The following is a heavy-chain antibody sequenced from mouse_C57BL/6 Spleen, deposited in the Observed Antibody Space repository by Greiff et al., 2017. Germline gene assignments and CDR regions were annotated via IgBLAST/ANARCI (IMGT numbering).Heavy chain of an antibody. J-gene: IGHJ1*03. D-gene: IGHD1-1*01. CDR1: GFNIKNTY. V-gene: IGHV14-3*01. CDR3: ARDAVVADWYWYFEV. Sequence: VQLQQSVAELVRPGASVKLSCTASGFNIKNTYMHWVKQRPEQGLEWIGRIDPANGNTKYAPKFQGKATRTADTSSNTAYLQLSSLTAEDTAIYYCARDAVVADWYWYFEVWGTGTTVTGSS. CDR2: IDPANGNT.